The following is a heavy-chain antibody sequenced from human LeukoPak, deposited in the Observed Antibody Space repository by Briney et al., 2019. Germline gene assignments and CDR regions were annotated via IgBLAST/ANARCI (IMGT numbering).Heavy chain of an antibody. J-gene: IGHJ6*03. CDR2: IKHDGSQK. CDR1: GFTFSDYW. CDR3: ARGGTTGYYSYFYMDV. V-gene: IGHV3-7*01. D-gene: IGHD3-16*01. Sequence: GGSLRLSCTASGFTFSDYWMTWVRQAPGKGLEWVANIKHDGSQKYYVDSVKGRFTISRDNAKNSLYLQMTSLRAEDTAVYYCARGGTTGYYSYFYMDVWGKGTTVTISS.